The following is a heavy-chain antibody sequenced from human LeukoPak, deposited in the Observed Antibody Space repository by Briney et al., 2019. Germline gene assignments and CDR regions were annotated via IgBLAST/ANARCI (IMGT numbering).Heavy chain of an antibody. D-gene: IGHD1-14*01. J-gene: IGHJ4*02. CDR1: GFAFSSLY. V-gene: IGHV3-74*01. CDR2: INIDGSST. CDR3: ARAITLSRSPAY. Sequence: GGSLRLSCAASGFAFSSLYMHRVRQAPGKGLVWVSRINIDGSSTTYADSVKGRFTISRDNTKNTLYLQMNSLRAEDTAVYYCARAITLSRSPAYWGQGTLVTVSS.